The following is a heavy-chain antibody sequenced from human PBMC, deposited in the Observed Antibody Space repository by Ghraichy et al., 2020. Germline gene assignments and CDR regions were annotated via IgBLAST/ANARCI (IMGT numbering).Heavy chain of an antibody. D-gene: IGHD1-26*01. CDR3: ATEGGRFGGGAVDL. CDR2: LGADGRST. J-gene: IGHJ3*01. V-gene: IGHV3-23*01. Sequence: GGSLRLSCAVSEFTFDGYPMTWVRQAPGKGLEWVSILGADGRSTFYADSVKGRFTISRDKSKRTMYLQMNSLSAEDTAVYYCATEGGRFGGGAVDLWGQGTKVTVSS. CDR1: EFTFDGYP.